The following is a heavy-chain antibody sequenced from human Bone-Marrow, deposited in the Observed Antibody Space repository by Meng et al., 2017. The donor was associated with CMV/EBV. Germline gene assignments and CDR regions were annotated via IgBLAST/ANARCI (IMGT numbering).Heavy chain of an antibody. V-gene: IGHV5-51*01. CDR1: GYNFANYW. CDR3: ARRDSSLGYYYALDV. Sequence: GGSLRLSCQTSGYNFANYWIAWVRQMPGKGLEWMGIIYPGDSETIYSPSFQGQVTSSVDKSITTAYLEWSSLKASDTAMYYCARRDSSLGYYYALDVWGQGTTVTVSS. D-gene: IGHD6-13*01. J-gene: IGHJ6*02. CDR2: IYPGDSET.